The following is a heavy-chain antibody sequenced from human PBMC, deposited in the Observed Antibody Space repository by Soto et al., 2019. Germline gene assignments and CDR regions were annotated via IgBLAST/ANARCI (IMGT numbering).Heavy chain of an antibody. Sequence: GGSLRLSCAASGFTFSSYWMSWVRQAPGKGLEWVANINEDGSEKYYVDSVKGRFTISRDNAKNSLYLQMNSLKAEDTAVYYCPCDRISRVYYDGIDDCG. CDR2: INEDGSEK. CDR3: PCDRISRVYYDGIDD. V-gene: IGHV3-7*03. J-gene: IGHJ6*01. D-gene: IGHD3-3*02. CDR1: GFTFSSYW.